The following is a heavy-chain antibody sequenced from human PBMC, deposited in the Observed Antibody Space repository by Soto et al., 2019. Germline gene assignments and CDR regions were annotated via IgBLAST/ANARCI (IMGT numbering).Heavy chain of an antibody. CDR2: INHSGST. CDR3: ARGSGYSGYDFHPPYYFDY. V-gene: IGHV4-34*01. Sequence: PSETLSLTCAVYGGSFSGYYWSWIRQPPGKGLEWIGEINHSGSTNYNPSLKSRVTISVDTSKNQFSLKLSSVTAADTAVYYCARGSGYSGYDFHPPYYFDYWGQGTLVTVSS. D-gene: IGHD5-12*01. CDR1: GGSFSGYY. J-gene: IGHJ4*02.